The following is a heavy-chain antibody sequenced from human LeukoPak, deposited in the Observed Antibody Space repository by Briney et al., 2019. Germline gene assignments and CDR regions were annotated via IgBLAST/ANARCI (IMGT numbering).Heavy chain of an antibody. J-gene: IGHJ4*02. Sequence: SETLSLTCTVSGGSISSYYWSWIRQPPGKGLEWIGYIYYSGSTNYNPSLKSRVTISVDTSKNQFSLKLSSVTAADTAVYYCARLEQLAPFYFDYWGQGTLVTVSS. CDR2: IYYSGST. CDR1: GGSISSYY. V-gene: IGHV4-59*08. CDR3: ARLEQLAPFYFDY. D-gene: IGHD6-13*01.